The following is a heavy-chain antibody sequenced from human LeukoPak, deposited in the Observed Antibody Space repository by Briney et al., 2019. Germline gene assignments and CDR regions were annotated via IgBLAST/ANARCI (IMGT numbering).Heavy chain of an antibody. D-gene: IGHD3-9*01. V-gene: IGHV4-59*01. Sequence: SETLSLTGTVSGGSISSYYWSWIRQPPGKGLEWIGYIYYSGSTNYNPSLKSRVTISVDTSKNQFSLKLSSVTAADTAVYYCARVNSYYDILTGYYKPAYYYYGMDVWGKGTTVTVSS. CDR1: GGSISSYY. J-gene: IGHJ6*04. CDR3: ARVNSYYDILTGYYKPAYYYYGMDV. CDR2: IYYSGST.